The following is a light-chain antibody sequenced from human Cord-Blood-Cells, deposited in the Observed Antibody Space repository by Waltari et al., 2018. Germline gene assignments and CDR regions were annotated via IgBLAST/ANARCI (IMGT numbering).Light chain of an antibody. CDR3: QQYGSSLYS. V-gene: IGKV3-20*01. CDR1: QSVSSSY. Sequence: IVLTQSPGTLSLSPGERPTLSCRASQSVSSSYLAWYQQKPGQAPRLLIYGASSRATGIPDRFSGSGSGTDFTLTISRLKPEDFAVYYCQQYGSSLYSFGQGTKLEIK. J-gene: IGKJ2*03. CDR2: GAS.